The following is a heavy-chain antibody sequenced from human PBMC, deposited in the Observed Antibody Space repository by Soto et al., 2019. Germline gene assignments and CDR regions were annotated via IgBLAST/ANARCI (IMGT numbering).Heavy chain of an antibody. J-gene: IGHJ5*02. V-gene: IGHV4-30-4*01. CDR2: IFYSEST. CDR3: ARGVKGSSWYWFDP. CDR1: GGSISSGDYY. D-gene: IGHD6-13*01. Sequence: SETLSLTCTVSGGSISSGDYYWSWIRQPPGKGLEWIGYIFYSESTYYNPSLKSRVTISVDRSKNQFSLKLSSVTAADTAVYYCARGVKGSSWYWFDPWGQGTLVTVSS.